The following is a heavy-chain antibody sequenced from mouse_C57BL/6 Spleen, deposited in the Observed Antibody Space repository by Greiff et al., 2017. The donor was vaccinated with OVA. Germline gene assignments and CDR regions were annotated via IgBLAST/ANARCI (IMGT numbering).Heavy chain of an antibody. D-gene: IGHD1-1*01. CDR2: ISSGSSTI. CDR3: ARYDSSRYAMDY. J-gene: IGHJ4*01. V-gene: IGHV5-17*01. CDR1: GFTFSDYG. Sequence: DVKLVESGGGLVKPGGSLKLSCAASGFTFSDYGMHWVRQAPEKGLEWVAYISSGSSTIYYADTVKGRFTISRDNAKNTLFLQMTSLRSEDTAMYYCARYDSSRYAMDYWGQGTSVTVSS.